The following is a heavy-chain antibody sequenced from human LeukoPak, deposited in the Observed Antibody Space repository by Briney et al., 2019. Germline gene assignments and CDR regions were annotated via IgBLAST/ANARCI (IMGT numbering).Heavy chain of an antibody. V-gene: IGHV4-39*01. CDR3: ARHGSTNYFDY. CDR1: GGSISSTTSY. J-gene: IGHJ4*02. Sequence: SETLSLTCAVSGGSISSTTSYWGWIRQPPGKGLEWIGRIYYSGSTFYNPSLKSRVTISVDTSKNQLSLRLSSVTAADTAVYYCARHGSTNYFDYWGQGTLVTVSS. CDR2: IYYSGST. D-gene: IGHD2-2*03.